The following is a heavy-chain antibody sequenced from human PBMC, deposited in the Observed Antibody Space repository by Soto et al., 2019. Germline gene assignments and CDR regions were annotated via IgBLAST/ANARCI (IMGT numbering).Heavy chain of an antibody. J-gene: IGHJ4*02. D-gene: IGHD6-19*01. CDR3: AKGGRQWLVTSDFNY. V-gene: IGHV3-30*18. Sequence: VQLVESVGGVVQPGRSLRLSCAASGFTFSDYAMHWVRQAPGKGLEWVAVVSHDGRNTHYADSVKGRFTISRDSSKNTVSLEMTSMRAEDTAVCYGAKGGRQWLVTSDFNYWGQGALVTVSS. CDR2: VSHDGRNT. CDR1: GFTFSDYA.